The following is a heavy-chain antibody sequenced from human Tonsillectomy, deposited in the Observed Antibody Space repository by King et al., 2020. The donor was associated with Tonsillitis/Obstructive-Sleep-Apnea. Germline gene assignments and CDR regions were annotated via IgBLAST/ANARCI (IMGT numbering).Heavy chain of an antibody. CDR2: IYPGDSDI. V-gene: IGHV5-51*01. J-gene: IGHJ4*02. CDR1: GYSFTTYW. D-gene: IGHD3-10*01. Sequence: VQLVQSGAEVKKPGESLKISCKGSGYSFTTYWIGWVRQMPGKGLEWMGIIYPGDSDIRYSPSFQGQVTFSADKSISTAYLQLTSLKASDTAMFYCARIPSYGSGNYYFDFWGQGTLVTVTS. CDR3: ARIPSYGSGNYYFDF.